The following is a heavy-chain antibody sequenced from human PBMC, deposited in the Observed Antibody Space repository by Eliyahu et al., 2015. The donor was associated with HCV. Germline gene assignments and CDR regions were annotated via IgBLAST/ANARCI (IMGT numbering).Heavy chain of an antibody. V-gene: IGHV4-59*01. CDR2: IHYSGST. CDR1: GGSITTYY. Sequence: QVRLQESGPGLVKPSETLSLTCTVSGGSITTYYWSXIRXPPGKGXEWIGYIHYSGSTNYNPSLKSRVTISVDTSKNQFSLNLTSVTAADTAMYYCASGGGGIAVTGTGGWFDPWGQGTLVTVSS. CDR3: ASGGGGIAVTGTGGWFDP. J-gene: IGHJ5*02. D-gene: IGHD6-19*01.